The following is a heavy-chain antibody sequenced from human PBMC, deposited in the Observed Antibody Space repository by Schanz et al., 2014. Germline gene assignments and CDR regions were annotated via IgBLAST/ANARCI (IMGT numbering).Heavy chain of an antibody. CDR2: ISRSSSTI. CDR1: GFTFSSYG. CDR3: ATETYSSSWCFDY. J-gene: IGHJ4*02. D-gene: IGHD6-13*01. Sequence: EVQLVESGGGLVKPGGSLRLSCAASGFTFSSYGMNWVRQAPGKGLEWVSYISRSSSTIYYTDSVKGRFTISRDNAKNSVFLQMNGLRDEDTAVYYCATETYSSSWCFDYWGQGTLVTVSS. V-gene: IGHV3-48*02.